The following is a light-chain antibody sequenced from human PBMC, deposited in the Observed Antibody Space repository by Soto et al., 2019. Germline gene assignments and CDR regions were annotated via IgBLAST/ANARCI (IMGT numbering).Light chain of an antibody. J-gene: IGLJ1*01. Sequence: VLTNPPSVTPAPGKKVTIPRPRKKSNIGNNYVSWYQQLPGTAPKLLIYDNNKRPSGIPDRFSGSKSDTSATLGITGLQTGDEADYYCGTWDSSLSAGSFVFGTGTKVTVL. V-gene: IGLV1-51*01. CDR1: KSNIGNNY. CDR3: GTWDSSLSAGSFV. CDR2: DNN.